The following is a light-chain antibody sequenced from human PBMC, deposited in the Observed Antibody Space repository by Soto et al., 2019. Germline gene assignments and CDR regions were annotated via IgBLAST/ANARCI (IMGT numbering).Light chain of an antibody. CDR1: QSVSSSY. Sequence: EIVLTQSPGTLSLSPGERATLSCRASQSVSSSYLAWYQQKPGQAPRLLIYGASSRATGSPDRFSGSGSGTDFTLPISRLEPEDFAVYYCQQYGSSPSITFGQGTRLEIK. CDR2: GAS. J-gene: IGKJ5*01. CDR3: QQYGSSPSIT. V-gene: IGKV3-20*01.